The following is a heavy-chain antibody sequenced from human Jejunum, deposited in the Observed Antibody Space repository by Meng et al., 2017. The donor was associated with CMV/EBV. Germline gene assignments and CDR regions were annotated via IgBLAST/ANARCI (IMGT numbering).Heavy chain of an antibody. CDR1: NLTKYQ. J-gene: IGHJ4*02. CDR3: ARGDYYHDSGTYRQTIDY. V-gene: IGHV1-46*01. D-gene: IGHD3-10*01. Sequence: NLTKYQMHRVRQAPGQGLEWLGMINPSGLKAAYAQNFQGRVTMTRDASTSTVHVELSSLRSDDTAVYFCARGDYYHDSGTYRQTIDYWGEGTLVTVSS. CDR2: INPSGLKA.